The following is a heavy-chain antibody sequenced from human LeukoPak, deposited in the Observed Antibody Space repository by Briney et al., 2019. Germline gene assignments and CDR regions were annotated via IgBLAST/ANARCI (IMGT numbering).Heavy chain of an antibody. CDR1: GGSISSSSYY. CDR3: ARSPRHSSWYYYNGPLFDY. CDR2: IYYSGST. J-gene: IGHJ4*02. D-gene: IGHD6-13*01. Sequence: SETLSLTCTVSGGSISSSSYYWGWIRQPPGKGLEWIGSIYYSGSTYYNPSLKSRVTISVDTSKNQFSLKLSSVTAADTAVYYCARSPRHSSWYYYNGPLFDYWGQETLVTVSS. V-gene: IGHV4-39*07.